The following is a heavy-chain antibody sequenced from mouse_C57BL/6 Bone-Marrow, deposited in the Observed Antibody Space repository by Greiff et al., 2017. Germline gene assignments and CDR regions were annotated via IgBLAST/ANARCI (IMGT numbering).Heavy chain of an antibody. D-gene: IGHD2-3*01. CDR3: ARHGYYSYWYFDV. V-gene: IGHV5-9*01. CDR1: GFTFSSYT. Sequence: EVKLVESGGGLVKPGGSLKLSCAASGFTFSSYTMSWVRQTPEKRLEWVATISGGGGNTYYPDSVKGRFTISRDNAKNTLYLQMSRLRSEDTALYYCARHGYYSYWYFDVWGTGTTVTVSS. J-gene: IGHJ1*03. CDR2: ISGGGGNT.